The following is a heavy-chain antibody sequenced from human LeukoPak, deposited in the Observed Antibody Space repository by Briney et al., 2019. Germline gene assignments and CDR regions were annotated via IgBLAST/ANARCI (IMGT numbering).Heavy chain of an antibody. CDR2: ISGRDGST. J-gene: IGHJ4*02. CDR1: GFTFSSSA. V-gene: IGHV3-23*01. CDR3: AKVPDSSSWYGLDY. D-gene: IGHD6-13*01. Sequence: GGSLRLSCAASGFTFSSSAMSWVRQAPGKGLEWVSGISGRDGSTYYADSVKGRFTISRDNSKNTLYLQMNSLRAEDTAVYYCAKVPDSSSWYGLDYWSQGTLVTVSS.